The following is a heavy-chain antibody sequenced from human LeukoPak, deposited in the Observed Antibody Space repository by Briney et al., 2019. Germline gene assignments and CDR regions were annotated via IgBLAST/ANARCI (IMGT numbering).Heavy chain of an antibody. D-gene: IGHD2-2*02. Sequence: QSGGSLLLSCAASGFTFGTYWMTWVRPAPGKGLEGVANIKEDGSEKYYVGSVKGRFTISRDNAKNSLFLQMNSLRDEDTAVYYCARGQEYIVVVPAAILYGWFDPWGQGTLVTVSS. V-gene: IGHV3-7*04. CDR3: ARGQEYIVVVPAAILYGWFDP. CDR2: IKEDGSEK. CDR1: GFTFGTYW. J-gene: IGHJ5*02.